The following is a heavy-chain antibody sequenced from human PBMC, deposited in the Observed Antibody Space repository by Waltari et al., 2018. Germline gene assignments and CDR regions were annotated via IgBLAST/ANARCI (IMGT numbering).Heavy chain of an antibody. J-gene: IGHJ6*02. CDR3: TRSRTAEHNVGGSDV. D-gene: IGHD1-26*01. V-gene: IGHV5-51*01. CDR1: GYTFMSYW. Sequence: EVQLVQSGAEVKKPGESLKISCKGSGYTFMSYWIGWVRQKPGKGLEWMGISYPGDADTIYSPAFQGRVTMSVDKSATTAYLQWSSLEAADTATYYCTRSRTAEHNVGGSDVWGQGTSVTVSS. CDR2: SYPGDADT.